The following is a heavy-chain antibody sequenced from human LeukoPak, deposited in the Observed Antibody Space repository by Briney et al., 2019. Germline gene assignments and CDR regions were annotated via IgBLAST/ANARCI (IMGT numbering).Heavy chain of an antibody. V-gene: IGHV4-59*01. Sequence: SETLSLTCTVSGGSISSYYWSWIRQPPGKGLEWIGYIYYSGSTNYNPSLKSRVTISVDTSKNQFSLKLSSVTAADTAVYYRARVGGYSYGSFDYWGQGTLVTVSS. J-gene: IGHJ4*02. CDR1: GGSISSYY. CDR3: ARVGGYSYGSFDY. D-gene: IGHD5-18*01. CDR2: IYYSGST.